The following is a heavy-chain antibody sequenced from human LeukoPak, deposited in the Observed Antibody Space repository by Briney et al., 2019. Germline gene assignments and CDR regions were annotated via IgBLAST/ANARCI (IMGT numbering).Heavy chain of an antibody. V-gene: IGHV3-23*01. J-gene: IGHJ6*02. CDR2: ISGSGGST. CDR1: GFTFSSYA. D-gene: IGHD7-27*01. Sequence: GGSLRLSCAASGFTFSSYAMSWVRQAPGKGLEWVSAISGSGGSTYYADSVKGRFTISRDNSKNTLYLQMNSLRAEDTAVYYCARDSFWGSRYYYYGMDVWGQGTTVTVSS. CDR3: ARDSFWGSRYYYYGMDV.